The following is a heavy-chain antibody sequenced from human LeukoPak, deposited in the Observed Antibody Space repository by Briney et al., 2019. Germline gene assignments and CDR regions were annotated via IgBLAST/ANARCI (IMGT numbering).Heavy chain of an antibody. CDR1: GVSISSYY. D-gene: IGHD5-18*01. J-gene: IGHJ4*02. CDR2: IYYSGST. Sequence: SETLSLSCTVSGVSISSYYWSWVRQPPGKGLEWIGYIYYSGSTNYNPSLKSRVTISVATSKNQFSLKVSSVTAAETAVYSCASLEGIQRRMVWGQGNLVTVSS. CDR3: ASLEGIQRRMV. V-gene: IGHV4-59*01.